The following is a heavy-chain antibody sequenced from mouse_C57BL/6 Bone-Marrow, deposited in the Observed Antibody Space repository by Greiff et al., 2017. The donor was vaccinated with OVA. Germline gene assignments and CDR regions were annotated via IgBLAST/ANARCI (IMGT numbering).Heavy chain of an antibody. CDR2: INPSSGYT. CDR1: GYTFTSYW. D-gene: IGHD2-1*01. J-gene: IGHJ3*01. CDR3: AGHYGNYEGFAY. V-gene: IGHV1-7*01. Sequence: QVQLKESGAELAKPGASVKLSCKASGYTFTSYWMHWVKQRPGQGLEWIGYINPSSGYTKYNQKFKDKATLTADKSSSTAYMQLSSLTYADSAVYYCAGHYGNYEGFAYWGQGTLVTVSA.